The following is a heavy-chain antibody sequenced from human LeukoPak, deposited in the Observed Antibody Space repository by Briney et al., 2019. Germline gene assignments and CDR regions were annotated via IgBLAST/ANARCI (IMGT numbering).Heavy chain of an antibody. D-gene: IGHD6-13*01. V-gene: IGHV3-48*03. J-gene: IGHJ4*02. CDR1: GFTFSSYE. CDR2: ISSSGSTI. CDR3: ARELLSYSSSWYDY. Sequence: GGSLRLSCAASGFTFSSYEMNWVRQAPGKGLEWVSHISSSGSTIYYADSVKGRFTISRDNAKNSLYLQMNSLRAEDTAVYYCARELLSYSSSWYDYWGQGTLGTVSS.